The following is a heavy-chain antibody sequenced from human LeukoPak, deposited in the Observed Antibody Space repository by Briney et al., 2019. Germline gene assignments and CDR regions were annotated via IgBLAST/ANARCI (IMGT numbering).Heavy chain of an antibody. CDR3: ARKLRYGAFDI. D-gene: IGHD4-17*01. Sequence: SETLSLTCAVYGGSFSGYYWSWIRQPPGKGLEWIGEINHSGSTNYNPSLKSRVTISVDTFKNQFSLKLSSVTAADTAVYYCARKLRYGAFDIWGQGTMVTVSS. CDR2: INHSGST. CDR1: GGSFSGYY. V-gene: IGHV4-34*01. J-gene: IGHJ3*02.